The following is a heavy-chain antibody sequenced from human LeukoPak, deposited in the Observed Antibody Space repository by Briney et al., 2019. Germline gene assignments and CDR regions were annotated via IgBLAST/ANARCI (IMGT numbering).Heavy chain of an antibody. CDR3: GRDALVGYFSYYYMDV. CDR2: ISNSGST. D-gene: IGHD2-15*01. J-gene: IGHJ6*03. CDR1: GGSITSHY. Sequence: SETLSLTCTVSGGSITSHYWTWIRQSPGKGLEWIGEISNSGSTSYNPSLKSRVTVSIDTSKNQFSLKLSSVTAADTAVYYCGRDALVGYFSYYYMDVWGQGTPVTVSS. V-gene: IGHV4-59*11.